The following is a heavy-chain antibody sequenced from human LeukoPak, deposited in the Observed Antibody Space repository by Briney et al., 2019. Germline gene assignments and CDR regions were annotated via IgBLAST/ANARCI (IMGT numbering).Heavy chain of an antibody. Sequence: PGGSLRLSCAASGFTFSSYSMNWVRQAPGKGLEWVSSISSSSGYIYYADSVKGRFTISRDNAKNSLYLQMNSLRAEDTAVYYCARPGIGYDSSAYDYWGQGTLVTVSS. CDR2: ISSSSGYI. J-gene: IGHJ4*02. D-gene: IGHD3-22*01. V-gene: IGHV3-21*01. CDR3: ARPGIGYDSSAYDY. CDR1: GFTFSSYS.